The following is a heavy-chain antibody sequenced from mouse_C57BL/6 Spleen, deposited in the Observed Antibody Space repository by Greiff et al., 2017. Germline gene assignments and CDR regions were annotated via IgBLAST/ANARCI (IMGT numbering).Heavy chain of an antibody. J-gene: IGHJ3*01. CDR1: GYTFTSYW. V-gene: IGHV1-55*01. CDR2: IYPGSGST. CDR3: SRRGLRYDWFAY. Sequence: QVQLKQPGAELVKPGASVKMSCKASGYTFTSYWITWVKQRPGQGLEWIGDIYPGSGSTNYNEKFKSQATMTVDTSSSTACMPLSSLTSGDSAVFYCSRRGLRYDWFAYWGQGTLVTVSA. D-gene: IGHD1-1*01.